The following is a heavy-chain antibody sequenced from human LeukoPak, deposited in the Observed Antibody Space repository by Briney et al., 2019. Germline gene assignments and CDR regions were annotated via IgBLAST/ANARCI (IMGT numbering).Heavy chain of an antibody. CDR1: GYSISSGYY. J-gene: IGHJ4*02. CDR3: ASGGGVVVAATHFDY. CDR2: IYHSGST. D-gene: IGHD2-15*01. V-gene: IGHV4-38-2*01. Sequence: SETLSLTCAVSGYSISSGYYWGWIREPPGKGLEWIGSIYHSGSTYYNPSLKSRVTISVDTSKNQFSLKLSSVTAADTAVYYCASGGGVVVAATHFDYWGQGTLVTVSS.